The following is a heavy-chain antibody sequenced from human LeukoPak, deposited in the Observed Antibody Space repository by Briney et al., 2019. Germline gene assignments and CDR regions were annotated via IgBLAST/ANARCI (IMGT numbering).Heavy chain of an antibody. V-gene: IGHV1-18*01. J-gene: IGHJ4*02. D-gene: IGHD2-2*01. CDR2: ISAYNGNT. CDR3: ARAPYCSSTSCYSPLDY. Sequence: GASVKVSCKASGYTFTSYGISWVRQAPGQGLEWMGWISAYNGNTNYAQKLQGRVTMTTDTSTSTAYMELRSLRSDDTAVYYCARAPYCSSTSCYSPLDYWGQGTLVTVSS. CDR1: GYTFTSYG.